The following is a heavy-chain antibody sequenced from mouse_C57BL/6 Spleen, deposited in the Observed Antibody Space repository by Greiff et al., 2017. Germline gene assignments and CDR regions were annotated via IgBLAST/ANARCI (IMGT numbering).Heavy chain of an antibody. D-gene: IGHD1-1*01. CDR2: IWGGSST. CDR3: ATLGNYYGSSVAMDY. Sequence: QVQLQQSGPGLVAPSQSLSITCTVSGFSLTSYGVDWVRQPPGKGLEWLGVIWGGSSTNYNYALMSRLSISKDNSKSQVFLKMNSLQTEDTAMYYCATLGNYYGSSVAMDYWGQGTSVTVSS. J-gene: IGHJ4*01. V-gene: IGHV2-9*01. CDR1: GFSLTSYG.